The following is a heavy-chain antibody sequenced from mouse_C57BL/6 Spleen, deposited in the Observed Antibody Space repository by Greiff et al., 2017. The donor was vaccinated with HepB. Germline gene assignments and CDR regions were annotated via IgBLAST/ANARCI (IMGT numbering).Heavy chain of an antibody. Sequence: QVQLQQPGAELVKPGASVKMSCKASGYTFTSYWITWVKQRPGQGLEWIGDIYPGSGSTNYNEKFKSKATLTVDTSSSTAYMQLSSLTSEDSAVYYCARWDYYCSSLYAMDYWGQGTSVTVSS. CDR1: GYTFTSYW. J-gene: IGHJ4*01. V-gene: IGHV1-55*01. CDR2: IYPGSGST. CDR3: ARWDYYCSSLYAMDY. D-gene: IGHD1-1*01.